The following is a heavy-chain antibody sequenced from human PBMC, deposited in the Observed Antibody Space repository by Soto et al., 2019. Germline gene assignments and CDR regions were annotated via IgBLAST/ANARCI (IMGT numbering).Heavy chain of an antibody. D-gene: IGHD4-17*01. CDR1: GFTFSSYA. CDR2: ISGSGGST. CDR3: AKGGLRGDWFDP. V-gene: IGHV3-23*01. J-gene: IGHJ5*02. Sequence: EVQLLESGGGLVQPGGSLRLSCAASGFTFSSYAMSWVRQAPGKGLEWVSAISGSGGSTYYADSVKGRFSISRDNSKNTLYLQMNSLRAEDTAVYYCAKGGLRGDWFDPWGQGTLVTVSS.